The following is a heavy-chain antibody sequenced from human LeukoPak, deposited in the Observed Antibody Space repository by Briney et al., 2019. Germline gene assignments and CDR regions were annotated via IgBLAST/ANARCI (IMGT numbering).Heavy chain of an antibody. V-gene: IGHV3-30-3*01. CDR3: ARDYSDRVVVPAAYSSSSGGGDY. Sequence: GGSLGLSCAASGFTFSSYAMHWVRQAPGKGLEWVAVISYDGSNKYYADSVKGRFTISRDNSKNTLYLQMNSLRAEDTAVYYCARDYSDRVVVPAAYSSSSGGGDYWGQGTLVTVSS. D-gene: IGHD2-2*01. CDR2: ISYDGSNK. CDR1: GFTFSSYA. J-gene: IGHJ4*02.